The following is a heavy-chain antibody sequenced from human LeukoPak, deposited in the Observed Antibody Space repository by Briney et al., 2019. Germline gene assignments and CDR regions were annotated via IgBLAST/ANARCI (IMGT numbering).Heavy chain of an antibody. CDR1: GGSISSGSYY. CDR2: IYTSGST. V-gene: IGHV4-61*02. Sequence: SQTLSLTCTVSGGSISSGSYYWSWIRQPAGKGLEWIGRIYTSGSTNYNPSLKSRVIISVDTSKNQFSLKLSSVTAADTAVYYCARVPLDYGDYAGFDPWGQGTLVTVSS. CDR3: ARVPLDYGDYAGFDP. J-gene: IGHJ5*02. D-gene: IGHD4-17*01.